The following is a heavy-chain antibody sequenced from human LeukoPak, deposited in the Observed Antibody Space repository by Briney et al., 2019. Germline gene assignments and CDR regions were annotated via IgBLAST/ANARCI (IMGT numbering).Heavy chain of an antibody. D-gene: IGHD2-15*01. Sequence: PGGSLRLSCAASGFTFSSYAMHWVRQAPGKGLEWVALISYDGSSKYYADSVKGRFTISRDNSKNTLYLQMNSLGPDDTAVYYCASLPPDVVVVVAAPPYDYWGQGTLVTVSS. J-gene: IGHJ4*02. CDR2: ISYDGSSK. V-gene: IGHV3-30-3*01. CDR1: GFTFSSYA. CDR3: ASLPPDVVVVVAAPPYDY.